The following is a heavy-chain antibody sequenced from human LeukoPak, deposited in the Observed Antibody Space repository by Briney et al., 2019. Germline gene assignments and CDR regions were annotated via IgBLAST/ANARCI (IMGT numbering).Heavy chain of an antibody. CDR3: AKDLPRHYDTSAYYFDFDY. CDR2: ISGSGGST. J-gene: IGHJ4*02. V-gene: IGHV3-23*01. D-gene: IGHD3-22*01. CDR1: GFTFNNYA. Sequence: HPGGSLRLSCAASGFTFNNYAMGWVRQAPGKGLEWVSAISGSGGSTYHAGSVMGRFTVSRDNSKNTLYLQMNSLRAEDTAVYYCAKDLPRHYDTSAYYFDFDYWGQGTLVTVSS.